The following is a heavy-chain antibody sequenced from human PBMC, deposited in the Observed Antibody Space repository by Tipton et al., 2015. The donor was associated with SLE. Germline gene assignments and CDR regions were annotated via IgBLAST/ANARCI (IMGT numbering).Heavy chain of an antibody. J-gene: IGHJ4*02. CDR3: ASWSPERTSGWSRFDY. CDR2: IYYSGST. Sequence: LRLSCTVSGGSISSSSYYWSWIRQPPGKGLEWIGYIYYSGSTNYNPSLKSRVTISVDTSKNQFSLKLSSVTAADTAVYYCASWSPERTSGWSRFDYWGQGTLVTVSS. V-gene: IGHV4-61*01. CDR1: GGSISSSSYY. D-gene: IGHD6-19*01.